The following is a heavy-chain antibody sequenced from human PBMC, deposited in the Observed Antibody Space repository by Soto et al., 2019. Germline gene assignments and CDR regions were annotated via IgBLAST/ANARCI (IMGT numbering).Heavy chain of an antibody. CDR1: GGSVSSGSYY. D-gene: IGHD3-3*01. CDR2: IYYSGST. J-gene: IGHJ4*02. Sequence: QVQLQESGPGLVKPSETLSLTCTVSGGSVSSGSYYWSWIRQPPGKGLEWIGYIYYSGSTNYNPSLKSRVTISVDTSKNQFSLKLSSVTAADTAVYYCARAGYDFWSGYLDYWGQGTLVTVSS. V-gene: IGHV4-61*01. CDR3: ARAGYDFWSGYLDY.